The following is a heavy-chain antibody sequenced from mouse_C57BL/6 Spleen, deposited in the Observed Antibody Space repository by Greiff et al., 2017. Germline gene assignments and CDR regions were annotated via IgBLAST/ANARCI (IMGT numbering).Heavy chain of an antibody. D-gene: IGHD4-1*01. CDR1: GYSFTGYF. V-gene: IGHV1-20*01. CDR2: INPYNGDT. CDR3: ARRSTALAGNYAMDD. J-gene: IGHJ4*01. Sequence: EVQLQQSGPELVKPGDSVKISCKASGYSFTGYFMNWVMQSHGKSLEWIGRINPYNGDTFYNQKFKGKATLTVDKSSSTAHMELRSLTSEDSAVYYCARRSTALAGNYAMDDWGQGTSVTVSS.